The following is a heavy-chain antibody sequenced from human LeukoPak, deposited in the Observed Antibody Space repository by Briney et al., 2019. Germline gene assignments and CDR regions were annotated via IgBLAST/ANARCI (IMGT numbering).Heavy chain of an antibody. CDR2: IYHSGNT. D-gene: IGHD4-17*01. J-gene: IGHJ4*02. CDR3: ASDYGDHSFNY. CDR1: GRSISSSSYY. Sequence: SETLSLTCTVSGRSISSSSYYWGWIRQPPGKGLEWIGNIYHSGNTYYSPSLKSRVTISVDTSKNQFSLSLSSVTAADTAVYYCASDYGDHSFNYWGQGTLVTVSS. V-gene: IGHV4-39*01.